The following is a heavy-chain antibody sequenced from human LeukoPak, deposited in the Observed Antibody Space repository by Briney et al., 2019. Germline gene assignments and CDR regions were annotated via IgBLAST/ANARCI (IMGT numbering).Heavy chain of an antibody. Sequence: ASVKVSCKPSGHSFTANWIHWVRLAPGQGLEWLGWINPNSGVANYVQKFQGRVTMTRDTSISTAYLELSRLRSDDTAVYYCGRTLTYSYGMDVWGQGTTVTVSS. D-gene: IGHD4-17*01. CDR1: GHSFTANW. CDR2: INPNSGVA. J-gene: IGHJ6*02. V-gene: IGHV1-2*02. CDR3: GRTLTYSYGMDV.